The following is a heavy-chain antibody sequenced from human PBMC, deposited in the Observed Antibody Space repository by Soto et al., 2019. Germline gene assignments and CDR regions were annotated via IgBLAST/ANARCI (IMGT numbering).Heavy chain of an antibody. Sequence: GGSLRLSCAASGFTFSSYAMSWVRQAPGKGLEWVSAISGSGGSTYYADSVKGRFTISRDNSKNTLYLQMNSLRAEDTAVYYCAKEDVAAAGRGDYYYYGMDVWGQGTTVTVSS. V-gene: IGHV3-23*01. D-gene: IGHD6-13*01. J-gene: IGHJ6*02. CDR3: AKEDVAAAGRGDYYYYGMDV. CDR1: GFTFSSYA. CDR2: ISGSGGST.